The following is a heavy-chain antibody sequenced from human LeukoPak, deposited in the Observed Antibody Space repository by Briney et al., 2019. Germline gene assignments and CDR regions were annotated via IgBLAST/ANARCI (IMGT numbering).Heavy chain of an antibody. D-gene: IGHD1-26*01. V-gene: IGHV1-69*01. CDR3: ARDRIIVGATTVIDY. CDR2: IIPIFGTA. J-gene: IGHJ4*02. CDR1: GGTFSSYA. Sequence: SVKVSCKATGGTFSSYASSWVRQAPGQGLEWMGGIIPIFGTANYAQKFQGRVTITADESTSTAYMELSSLRSDDTAVYYCARDRIIVGATTVIDYWGQGTLVTVSS.